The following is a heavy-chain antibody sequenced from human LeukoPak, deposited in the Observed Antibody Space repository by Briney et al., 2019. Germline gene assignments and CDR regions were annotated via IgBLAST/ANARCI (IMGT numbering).Heavy chain of an antibody. Sequence: GGSLRLSCAASGFTFRHFAMSWVRQAPGKGLEWVSAISGSGGSTYYADSVKGRFTISRDNSKNTLYLQMNSLRAEDTAVYYCAKGIVVVPAALFDYWGQGTLVTVSS. D-gene: IGHD2-2*01. CDR2: ISGSGGST. CDR1: GFTFRHFA. CDR3: AKGIVVVPAALFDY. J-gene: IGHJ4*02. V-gene: IGHV3-23*01.